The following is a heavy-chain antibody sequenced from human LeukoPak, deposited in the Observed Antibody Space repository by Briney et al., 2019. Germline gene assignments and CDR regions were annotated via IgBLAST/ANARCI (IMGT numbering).Heavy chain of an antibody. Sequence: SETLSLTCTVSGGSISRYYWSWIRQPAGKGLEWIGRIYTGGSTNYNPSLKSRVTMSLATPKNQFSLKLNSVTAADTAVYYCARVGAVAGHGDFDNWGQGTLVTVSS. V-gene: IGHV4-4*07. CDR3: ARVGAVAGHGDFDN. CDR2: IYTGGST. D-gene: IGHD6-19*01. J-gene: IGHJ4*02. CDR1: GGSISRYY.